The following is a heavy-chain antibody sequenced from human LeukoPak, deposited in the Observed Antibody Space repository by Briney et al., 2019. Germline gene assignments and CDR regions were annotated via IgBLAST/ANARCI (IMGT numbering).Heavy chain of an antibody. CDR1: GFTFGDYV. J-gene: IGHJ4*02. Sequence: PGGSLRLSCAASGFTFGDYVMHWVRQAPGKGLEWVAVISIDGNNKYYGDSVNGRFTISRDNSKNTLYLQINSLRPEDTAVYYCAKDQSQWGQGTLVIVSS. CDR2: ISIDGNNK. CDR3: AKDQSQ. V-gene: IGHV3-30*18.